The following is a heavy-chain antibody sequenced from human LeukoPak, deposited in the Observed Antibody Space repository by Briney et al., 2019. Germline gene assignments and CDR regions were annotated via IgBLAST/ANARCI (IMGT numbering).Heavy chain of an antibody. CDR3: TSTIMITFGGVIVNSPLFGY. CDR2: IRSKAYGGTT. V-gene: IGHV3-49*03. D-gene: IGHD3-16*02. J-gene: IGHJ4*02. Sequence: SGGSLRLSCTASGFTFGDYAMCWFRQAPGKGLEWVGFIRSKAYGGTTEYAASVKGRFTISRDDSKSIAYLQMNSLKTEDTAVYYCTSTIMITFGGVIVNSPLFGYWGQGTLVTVSS. CDR1: GFTFGDYA.